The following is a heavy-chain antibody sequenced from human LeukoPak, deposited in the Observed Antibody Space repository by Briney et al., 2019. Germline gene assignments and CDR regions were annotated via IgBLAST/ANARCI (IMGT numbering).Heavy chain of an antibody. D-gene: IGHD1-26*01. CDR3: AGDQGGSAHRHAFDI. Sequence: SETLSLTCTVSGGSVDTIDYYWSWIRQPPGKGLEWIGYMYHTGSSIYSPSLKSRLTISVDTSKNQFTLNLSSMIAADTAVYYCAGDQGGSAHRHAFDIWGQGTLVTVSS. CDR1: GGSVDTIDYY. CDR2: MYHTGSS. J-gene: IGHJ3*02. V-gene: IGHV4-61*08.